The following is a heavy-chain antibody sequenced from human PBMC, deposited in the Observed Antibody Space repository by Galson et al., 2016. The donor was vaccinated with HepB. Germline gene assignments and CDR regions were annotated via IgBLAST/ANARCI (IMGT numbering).Heavy chain of an antibody. D-gene: IGHD6-25*01. J-gene: IGHJ5*02. CDR2: VSNDGLRT. Sequence: SLRLSCAASGFTFSAYWMHWVRQAPGKGLVWVSRVSNDGLRTTYADSVNGRFTISRDNARTTLHLQMNSLRVEDTAVYYCARSRPGSKWFDPWGQGTLVTVAS. V-gene: IGHV3-74*01. CDR1: GFTFSAYW. CDR3: ARSRPGSKWFDP.